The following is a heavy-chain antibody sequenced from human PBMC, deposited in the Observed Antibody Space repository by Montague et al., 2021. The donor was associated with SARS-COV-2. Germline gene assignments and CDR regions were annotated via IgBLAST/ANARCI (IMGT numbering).Heavy chain of an antibody. CDR3: ARDGCSGGSCYYNWFDP. CDR1: GGSISSYY. Sequence: SETLSLTCTVSGGSISSYYWSWIRQPPGKGLEWIGYISYSGSTNYNPSLKSRVTMSVDTSKNHFSLKLNSVTAADTAVYHCARDGCSGGSCYYNWFDPWGQGTLVTVSS. CDR2: ISYSGST. V-gene: IGHV4-59*01. D-gene: IGHD2-15*01. J-gene: IGHJ5*02.